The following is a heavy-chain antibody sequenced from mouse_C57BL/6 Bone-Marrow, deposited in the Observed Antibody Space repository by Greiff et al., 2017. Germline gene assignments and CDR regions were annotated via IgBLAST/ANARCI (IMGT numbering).Heavy chain of an antibody. D-gene: IGHD1-1*01. Sequence: VQLQQSGAELARPGASVKMSCKASGYTFTSYTMHWVKQRPGQGLEWIGYINPSSGYTKYNQKFKDKATLTADKSSSTAYMQLSSLTSEDSAVXYCARTGDITTVGGYFDVWGTGTTVTVSS. CDR3: ARTGDITTVGGYFDV. CDR1: GYTFTSYT. V-gene: IGHV1-4*01. CDR2: INPSSGYT. J-gene: IGHJ1*03.